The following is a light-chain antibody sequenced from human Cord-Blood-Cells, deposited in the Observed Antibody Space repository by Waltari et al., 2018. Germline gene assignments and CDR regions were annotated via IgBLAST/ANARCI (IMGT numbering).Light chain of an antibody. CDR2: EGS. CDR1: SSDVGSYNL. Sequence: QSALTQPASVSGSPGQSITISCTGTSSDVGSYNLVSWYQQHPGKAPKLMICEGSMRPSGVSNRFSGSKSGNTASLTISGLQAEDEADYYCCSYAGSSTYVFGTGTKVTVL. CDR3: CSYAGSSTYV. J-gene: IGLJ1*01. V-gene: IGLV2-23*01.